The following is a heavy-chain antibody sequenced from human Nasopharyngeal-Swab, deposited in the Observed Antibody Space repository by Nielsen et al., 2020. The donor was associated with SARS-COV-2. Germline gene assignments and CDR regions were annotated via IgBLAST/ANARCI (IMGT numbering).Heavy chain of an antibody. V-gene: IGHV3-66*01. CDR1: GFTVSSNY. Sequence: GGSLRLSCAASGFTVSSNYMSWVRQAPGKGLEWVSVIYSGGSTYYADSVKGRFTISRDNSKNTLYLQMNSLRAEDTAVYYCASVSSWKPFDYWGQGTLVTVSS. CDR2: IYSGGST. CDR3: ASVSSWKPFDY. D-gene: IGHD6-13*01. J-gene: IGHJ4*02.